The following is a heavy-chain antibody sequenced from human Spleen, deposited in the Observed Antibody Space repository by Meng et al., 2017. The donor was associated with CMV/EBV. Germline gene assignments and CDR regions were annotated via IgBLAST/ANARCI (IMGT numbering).Heavy chain of an antibody. V-gene: IGHV4-59*12. CDR1: GGSINTYY. CDR3: SNWNDEYYYGMDV. CDR2: IYYSGST. Sequence: SETLSLTCTVSGGSINTYYWNWIRQPPGKGLEWIGYIYYSGSTNYNPSLRSRVTISVDMSKNQFSLKLSSVTAADTAVYYCSNWNDEYYYGMDVWGQGTTVTVSS. J-gene: IGHJ6*02. D-gene: IGHD1-1*01.